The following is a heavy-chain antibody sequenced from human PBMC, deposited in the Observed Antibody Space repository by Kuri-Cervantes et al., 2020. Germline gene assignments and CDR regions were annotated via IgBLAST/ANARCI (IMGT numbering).Heavy chain of an antibody. D-gene: IGHD1-26*01. V-gene: IGHV3-7*01. CDR2: IKQDGSEK. Sequence: GGSLRLSCAASGFTFSSYGMSWVRQAPGKGLEWVANIKQDGSEKYYVDSVKGRFTISRDNTKNSLYLQMSSLRAEDTAVYYCARDGGSYYISWFDPWGQGTLVTVSS. CDR1: GFTFSSYG. CDR3: ARDGGSYYISWFDP. J-gene: IGHJ5*02.